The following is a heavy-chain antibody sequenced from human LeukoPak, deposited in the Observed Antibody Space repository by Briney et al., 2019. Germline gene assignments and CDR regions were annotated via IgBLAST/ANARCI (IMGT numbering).Heavy chain of an antibody. CDR3: ARDVGT. J-gene: IGHJ5*02. CDR2: ISNDESTI. D-gene: IGHD7-27*01. CDR1: GFSFSSYW. V-gene: IGHV3-74*01. Sequence: GGSLRLSCAASGFSFSSYWMHWVRQAPGKGPVWVSLISNDESTIIYADSVKGRFTISRDNAKNTLYLQMSSLRAEDTAVYYCARDVGTWGQGTLVTISS.